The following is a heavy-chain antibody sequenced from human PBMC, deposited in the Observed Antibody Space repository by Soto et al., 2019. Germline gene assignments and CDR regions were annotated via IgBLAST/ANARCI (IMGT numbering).Heavy chain of an antibody. CDR2: ISSSSSYI. CDR1: GFTFSSYS. CDR3: ARESPPLRLGELSLNYYYGMDV. V-gene: IGHV3-21*01. J-gene: IGHJ6*02. Sequence: PGGSLRLSCAASGFTFSSYSMNWVRQAPGKGLEWVSSISSSSSYIYYADSVKGRFTISRDNAKNSLYLQMNSLRAEDTAVYYCARESPPLRLGELSLNYYYGMDVWGQGTTVTVSS. D-gene: IGHD3-16*02.